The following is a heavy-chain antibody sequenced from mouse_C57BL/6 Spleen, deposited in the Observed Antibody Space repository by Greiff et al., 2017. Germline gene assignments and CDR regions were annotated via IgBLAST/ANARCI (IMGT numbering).Heavy chain of an antibody. J-gene: IGHJ4*01. CDR3: ARSGGTAHANYYAMDY. D-gene: IGHD3-2*02. CDR2: IDPEDGET. V-gene: IGHV14-2*01. Sequence: VQLQQSGAELVKPGASVKMSCTASGFNIKDYYMHWVKQRTEQGLEWIGRIDPEDGETKYAPKFQGKATITADTSSNTAYLKLSSLTSEDTAVYYCARSGGTAHANYYAMDYWGQGTSGTVSS. CDR1: GFNIKDYY.